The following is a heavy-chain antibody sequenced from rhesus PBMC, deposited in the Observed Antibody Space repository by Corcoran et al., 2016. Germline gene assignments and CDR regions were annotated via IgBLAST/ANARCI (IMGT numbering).Heavy chain of an antibody. D-gene: IGHD2-21*01. CDR3: AAVEVEYCTGSGCYWNYFDY. Sequence: QEQLVQSGAEVKKPGASVKVSCKASGYIFTSYVISWLRQAPGQGFEWMGGINPCYGSTSYEQKFQGRVTITADMSTSTVYMELSSLRSEDMAGYYCAAVEVEYCTGSGCYWNYFDYWGQGVLVTVSS. V-gene: IGHV1-70*01. CDR1: GYIFTSYV. J-gene: IGHJ4*01. CDR2: INPCYGST.